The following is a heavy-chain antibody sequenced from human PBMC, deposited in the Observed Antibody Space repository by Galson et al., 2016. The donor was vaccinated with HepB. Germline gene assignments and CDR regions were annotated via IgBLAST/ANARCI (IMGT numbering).Heavy chain of an antibody. J-gene: IGHJ4*02. CDR1: GFTFSSDS. CDR3: ARGDIVGAIFDY. D-gene: IGHD1-26*01. Sequence: SLRLSCAASGFTFSSDSMNWVRQAPGKGLEWVSSISSSSSYIYYADSVKGRFTISRDNAKNSLYLQMNSLRAEETAVYYCARGDIVGAIFDYWGQGTLVTVSS. V-gene: IGHV3-21*01. CDR2: ISSSSSYI.